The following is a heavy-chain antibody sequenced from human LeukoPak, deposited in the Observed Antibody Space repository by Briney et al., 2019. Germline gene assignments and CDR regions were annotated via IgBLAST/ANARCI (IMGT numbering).Heavy chain of an antibody. CDR2: INPNSGGT. D-gene: IGHD3-22*01. V-gene: IGHV1-2*02. Sequence: ASVKVSCKASGYTFTGYYMHWVRQAPGQGLEWMGWINPNSGGTNYAQKFQGRVTMTRDTSISTAYMELSRLRSDDTAVYYCARNYYDSSGYYYFSWFDPWGQGTLVTVSS. CDR3: ARNYYDSSGYYYFSWFDP. CDR1: GYTFTGYY. J-gene: IGHJ5*02.